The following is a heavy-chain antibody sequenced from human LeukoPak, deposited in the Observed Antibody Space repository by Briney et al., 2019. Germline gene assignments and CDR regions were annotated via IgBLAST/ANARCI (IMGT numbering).Heavy chain of an antibody. D-gene: IGHD6-19*01. CDR1: GDSITSYF. CDR2: IYSSGST. CDR3: ARAGSGHSSGIFDS. Sequence: SETLSLTCTVSGDSITSYFWTWIRQPAGKGLQYIGRIYSSGSTNYSPALKSRVTMSVDTSKNQFSLKLNSVTAADTAVYYCARAGSGHSSGIFDSWGQGTLVTVSS. J-gene: IGHJ4*02. V-gene: IGHV4-4*07.